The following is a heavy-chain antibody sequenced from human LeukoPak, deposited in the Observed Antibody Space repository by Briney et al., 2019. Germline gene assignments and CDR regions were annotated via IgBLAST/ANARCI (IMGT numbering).Heavy chain of an antibody. CDR2: IYYSGST. Sequence: TLSLTCTVSGGSISSCGYYWSWIRQHPGKGLEWIGYIYYSGSTYYNPSLKSRVTISVDTSKTQFSLKLSSVTAADTAVYYCARVTFNYDSSGYFSADAFDIWGQGTMVTVSS. CDR3: ARVTFNYDSSGYFSADAFDI. V-gene: IGHV4-31*03. D-gene: IGHD3-22*01. CDR1: GGSISSCGYY. J-gene: IGHJ3*02.